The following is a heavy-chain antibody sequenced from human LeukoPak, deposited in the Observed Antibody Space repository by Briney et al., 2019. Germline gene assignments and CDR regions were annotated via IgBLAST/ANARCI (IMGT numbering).Heavy chain of an antibody. CDR3: ARHRGDSGSYFASYYFDY. J-gene: IGHJ4*02. D-gene: IGHD1-26*01. V-gene: IGHV4-39*01. CDR2: IYYSGST. CDR1: GGSISSSSYY. Sequence: SSETLSLTCTVSGGSISSSSYYWGWTRQPPGKGLEWIGTIYYSGSTDYHPSLKSRVTISVDTSKNQFSLKLSPVTAADTAVYYCARHRGDSGSYFASYYFDYWGQGTLVTVSS.